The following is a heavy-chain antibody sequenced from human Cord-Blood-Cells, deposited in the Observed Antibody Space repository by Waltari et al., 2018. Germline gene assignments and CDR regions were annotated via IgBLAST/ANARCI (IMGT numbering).Heavy chain of an antibody. CDR2: IIPIFGTA. CDR3: ARRDGSGSYYYFDY. V-gene: IGHV1-69*01. J-gene: IGHJ4*02. D-gene: IGHD3-10*01. Sequence: VQLVQSGAEVKKPGSPVKVSCKASGGTLSSYAISWVRQAPGHGLEWMGGIIPIFGTANYAQKFQGRVTITADESTSTAYMELSSLRSEDTAVYYCARRDGSGSYYYFDYWGQGTLVTVSS. CDR1: GGTLSSYA.